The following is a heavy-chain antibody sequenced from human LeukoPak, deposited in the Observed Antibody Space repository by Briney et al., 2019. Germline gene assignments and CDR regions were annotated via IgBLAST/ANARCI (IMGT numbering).Heavy chain of an antibody. V-gene: IGHV4-30-2*01. CDR1: GGSISSGGYS. J-gene: IGHJ5*02. D-gene: IGHD3-10*01. CDR3: ARGTMVRGVIMETWFDP. Sequence: SETLSLTCAVSGGSISSGGYSWSWIRQPPGKGLEWIGYIYHSGSTYYNPSLKSRVTISVDRSKNQFSLKLSSVTAADTAVYYCARGTMVRGVIMETWFDPWSQGTLVTVSS. CDR2: IYHSGST.